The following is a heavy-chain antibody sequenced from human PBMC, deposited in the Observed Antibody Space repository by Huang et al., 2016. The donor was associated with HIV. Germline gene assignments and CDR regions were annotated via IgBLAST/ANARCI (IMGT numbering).Heavy chain of an antibody. CDR2: INHIGST. CDR3: AREKAADSAWYGVYYFDY. Sequence: QVQLRQWGAGLVKPSETLSLTCAVYGGSFSGYYWTWIRQSPGKGLEWIGEINHIGSTNYQPSLKSRVTISNDTAKNQFSLQLTSVSAADTGVYFCAREKAADSAWYGVYYFDYWGEGALVTVTS. D-gene: IGHD6-19*01. J-gene: IGHJ4*02. CDR1: GGSFSGYY. V-gene: IGHV4-34*01.